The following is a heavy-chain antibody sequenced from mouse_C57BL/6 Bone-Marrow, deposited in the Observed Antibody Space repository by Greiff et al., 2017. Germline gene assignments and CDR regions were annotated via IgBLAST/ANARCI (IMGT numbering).Heavy chain of an antibody. Sequence: QVQLKESGAELARPGASVKLSCKASGYTFTSYGISWVKQRTGQGLEWIGEIYPRSGNTYYNEKFKGKATLTADKSSSTAYMDLRSLTSEASAIYFCARLWFSNFLAYWGQGTTLTVSS. CDR1: GYTFTSYG. V-gene: IGHV1-81*01. CDR2: IYPRSGNT. J-gene: IGHJ2*01. D-gene: IGHD2-2*01. CDR3: ARLWFSNFLAY.